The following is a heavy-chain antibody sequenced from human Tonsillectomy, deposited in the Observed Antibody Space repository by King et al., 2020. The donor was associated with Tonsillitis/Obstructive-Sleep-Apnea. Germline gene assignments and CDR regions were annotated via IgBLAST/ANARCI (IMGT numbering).Heavy chain of an antibody. J-gene: IGHJ3*02. CDR1: GGSISSYY. CDR3: AREGAEMNAFDI. D-gene: IGHD3-16*01. V-gene: IGHV4-59*01. CDR2: IYYCGST. Sequence: QLQESGPGLVKPSETLSLTCTVSGGSISSYYWSWIRQPPGKGLECIGYIYYCGSTNYNPSLKSRVTISVDTSKNQFSLKLSSVTAADTAVYYCAREGAEMNAFDIWGPGAMVTVSS.